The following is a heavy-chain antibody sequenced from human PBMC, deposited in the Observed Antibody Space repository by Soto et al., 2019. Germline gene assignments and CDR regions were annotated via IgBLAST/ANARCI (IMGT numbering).Heavy chain of an antibody. CDR3: ARDSGGRVLNRPEPAYYYYGMDV. D-gene: IGHD3-10*01. J-gene: IGHJ6*02. CDR2: MNPNSGNT. V-gene: IGHV1-8*01. CDR1: GYTFTSYD. Sequence: WASVKVSCKASGYTFTSYDINWVRQATGQGLEWMGWMNPNSGNTGYAQKFQGRVTMTRNTSISTAYMELSSLRSEDTAVYYRARDSGGRVLNRPEPAYYYYGMDVWGQGTTVTVSS.